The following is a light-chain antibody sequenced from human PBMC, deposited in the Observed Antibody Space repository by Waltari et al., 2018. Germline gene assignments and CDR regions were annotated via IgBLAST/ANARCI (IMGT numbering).Light chain of an antibody. V-gene: IGLV2-8*01. Sequence: QSALNQPPSASGSPGQSVTISCTGPSGDVGTYHYVSWYQQHPGKAPKLIIYEVTKRPSGVPDRFSASKSANTASLTVSGLQTEDEADYYCSSYGGSNNHVIFGGGTKLTVL. CDR2: EVT. CDR3: SSYGGSNNHVI. J-gene: IGLJ2*01. CDR1: SGDVGTYHY.